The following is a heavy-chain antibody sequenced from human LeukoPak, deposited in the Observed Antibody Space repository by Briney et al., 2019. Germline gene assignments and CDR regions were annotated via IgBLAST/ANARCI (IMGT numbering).Heavy chain of an antibody. Sequence: PSETLSLTCAVYGGSFSGYYWSWIRQPPGKGLEWIGEINHSGSTNYNPSLKSRVPISVDTSKTQFSLKLSSVTAADTAVYYCARPDYYMDVWGKGTKVTVSS. CDR3: ARPDYYMDV. CDR1: GGSFSGYY. J-gene: IGHJ6*03. CDR2: INHSGST. V-gene: IGHV4-34*01.